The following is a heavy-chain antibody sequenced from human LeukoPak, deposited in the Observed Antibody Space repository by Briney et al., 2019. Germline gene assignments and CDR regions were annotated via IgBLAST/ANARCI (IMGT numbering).Heavy chain of an antibody. J-gene: IGHJ5*02. CDR3: ARDRSEDSFGFNWFDLNWFDP. Sequence: RPGGSLRLSCAASGFTFSSYSMNWVRQAPGKGLEWVSSISSSSSYIYYADSVKGRFTISRDNAKNSLYLQMNSLRAEDKAVYYCARDRSEDSFGFNWFDLNWFDPWGQGTLVTVSS. CDR2: ISSSSSYI. V-gene: IGHV3-21*01. CDR1: GFTFSSYS. D-gene: IGHD5-18*01.